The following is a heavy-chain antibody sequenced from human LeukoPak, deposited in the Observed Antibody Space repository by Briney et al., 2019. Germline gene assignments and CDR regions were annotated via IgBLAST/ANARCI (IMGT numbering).Heavy chain of an antibody. CDR2: IYHSGST. CDR3: ARAPGYSSGWYVD. V-gene: IGHV4-4*02. D-gene: IGHD6-19*01. J-gene: IGHJ4*02. CDR1: GGSISSSNW. Sequence: SGTLSLTCAVSGGSISSSNWWSWVRPPPGKGLEWIGEIYHSGSTNYNPSLKSRVTISVDKSKNQFSLKLSSVTAADTAVYYCARAPGYSSGWYVDWGQGTLVTVSS.